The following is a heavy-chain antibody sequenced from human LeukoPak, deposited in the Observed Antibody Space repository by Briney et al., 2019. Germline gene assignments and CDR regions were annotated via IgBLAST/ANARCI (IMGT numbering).Heavy chain of an antibody. D-gene: IGHD3-9*01. J-gene: IGHJ4*02. CDR2: IIPIFGTA. Sequence: ASVKVSCKASGGTFSSYAISWVRRAPGQGLEWMGGIIPIFGTANYAQKFQGRVTVTADKSTSTAYMELSSLRSGDTAVYYCARTIYTSNYDILTGYHDYWGQGTLVTVSS. CDR3: ARTIYTSNYDILTGYHDY. CDR1: GGTFSSYA. V-gene: IGHV1-69*06.